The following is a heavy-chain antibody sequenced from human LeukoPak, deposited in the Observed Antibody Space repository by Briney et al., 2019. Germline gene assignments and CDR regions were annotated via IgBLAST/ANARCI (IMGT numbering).Heavy chain of an antibody. CDR3: ARDTYYYDSSGYSLFDY. Sequence: GGSLRLSCAASGFTFSSHPMNWVRQAPGKGLEWVSYISSSGSTIYYADSVKGRFTISRDNAKNSLYLQMNSLRAEDTAVYYCARDTYYYDSSGYSLFDYWGQGTLVTVSS. CDR2: ISSSGSTI. D-gene: IGHD3-22*01. CDR1: GFTFSSHP. J-gene: IGHJ4*02. V-gene: IGHV3-48*03.